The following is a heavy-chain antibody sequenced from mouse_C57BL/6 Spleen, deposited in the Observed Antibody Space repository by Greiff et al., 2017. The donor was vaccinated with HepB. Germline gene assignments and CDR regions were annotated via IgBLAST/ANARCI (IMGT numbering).Heavy chain of an antibody. CDR3: ARVDDGYSTSYWYFDV. Sequence: VQLQQSGPGLVKPSQSLSLTCSVTGYSITSGYYWNWIRQFPGNKLEWMGYISYDGSNNYNPSLKNRISITRDTSKNQFFLKLNSVTTEDTATYYCARVDDGYSTSYWYFDVWGTGTTVTVSS. CDR1: GYSITSGYY. CDR2: ISYDGSN. D-gene: IGHD2-3*01. V-gene: IGHV3-6*01. J-gene: IGHJ1*03.